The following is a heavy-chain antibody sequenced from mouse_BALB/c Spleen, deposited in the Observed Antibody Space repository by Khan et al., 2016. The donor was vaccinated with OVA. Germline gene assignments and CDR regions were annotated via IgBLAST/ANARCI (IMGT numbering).Heavy chain of an antibody. CDR3: ARPPYFSYVMDN. V-gene: IGHV9-3-1*01. Sequence: QVQLKQSGPVLKKPGETVKISCKASGHTFTKYGMNWVKQAPGKGLKWMGWINTYTGEPTYADDFNGRFAFSLETSASTAYLQINNLKNEDTATYFCARPPYFSYVMDNWGQGTSVTVSS. CDR2: INTYTGEP. J-gene: IGHJ4*01. D-gene: IGHD2-10*01. CDR1: GHTFTKYG.